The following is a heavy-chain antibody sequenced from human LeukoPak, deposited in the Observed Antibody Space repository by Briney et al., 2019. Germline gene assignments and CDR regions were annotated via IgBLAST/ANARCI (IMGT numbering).Heavy chain of an antibody. CDR3: ARGRRNGSGT. J-gene: IGHJ4*02. CDR2: IYYSGST. CDR1: GGSISSYY. V-gene: IGHV4-59*01. Sequence: SETLSLTCTVSGGSISSYYWSWIRQPPGKGLEWIGYIYYSGSTNYNPSLKSRVTISVDTSKNQFSLKLSSVTAADTAVYYCARGRRNGSGTWGQGTLVTVSS. D-gene: IGHD3-10*01.